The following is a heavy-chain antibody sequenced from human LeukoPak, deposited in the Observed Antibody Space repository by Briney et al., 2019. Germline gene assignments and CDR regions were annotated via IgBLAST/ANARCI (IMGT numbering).Heavy chain of an antibody. CDR3: AKVANNWSYVASYFDY. V-gene: IGHV3-30*02. CDR1: GFIFSSYG. Sequence: GGSLRLSCAASGFIFSSYGMHWVRQAPGKGLEWVAFIRYDGSKKYYADSVKGRFTISRDNSKNTLYLQMNSLRAEDTAVYYCAKVANNWSYVASYFDYWGQGTLVTVSS. D-gene: IGHD1-7*01. CDR2: IRYDGSKK. J-gene: IGHJ4*02.